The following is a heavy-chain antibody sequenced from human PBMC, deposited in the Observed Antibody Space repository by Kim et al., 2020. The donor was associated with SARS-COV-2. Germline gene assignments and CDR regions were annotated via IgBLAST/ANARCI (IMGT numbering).Heavy chain of an antibody. J-gene: IGHJ3*02. Sequence: KFQGRVTMTRDTSISTAYMELSRLRSDDTAVYYCARAPPNWKFSGDAFDIWGQGTMVTVSS. CDR3: ARAPPNWKFSGDAFDI. D-gene: IGHD1-1*01. V-gene: IGHV1-2*02.